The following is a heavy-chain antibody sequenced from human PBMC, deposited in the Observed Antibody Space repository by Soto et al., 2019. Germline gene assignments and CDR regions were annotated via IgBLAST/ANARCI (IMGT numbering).Heavy chain of an antibody. J-gene: IGHJ5*02. CDR3: ARDRTAAGPSNWFDP. V-gene: IGHV4-4*07. D-gene: IGHD6-13*01. CDR2: IYPSGST. Sequence: PSETLSLTCTVSGGSISYYYWSWIRQSAGKGLEWIGRIYPSGSTNYNPSLKGRVTMSVDTSNNQFSLNLGSVTAADTAVYYCARDRTAAGPSNWFDPWGQGTPVTVSS. CDR1: GGSISYYY.